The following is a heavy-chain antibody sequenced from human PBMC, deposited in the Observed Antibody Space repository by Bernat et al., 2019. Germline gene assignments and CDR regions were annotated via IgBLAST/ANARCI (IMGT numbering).Heavy chain of an antibody. CDR2: IYYSGST. CDR1: GGSISSSSYY. Sequence: TVSGGSISSSSYYWGWIRQPPGKGLEWIGSIYYSGSTYYKPSLKSRVTISVDTSKNQFSLKLSSVTAAETAVYYCARDEVILKKYYYYGMDVWGKGTTV. D-gene: IGHD3-16*02. V-gene: IGHV4-39*02. CDR3: ARDEVILKKYYYYGMDV. J-gene: IGHJ6*04.